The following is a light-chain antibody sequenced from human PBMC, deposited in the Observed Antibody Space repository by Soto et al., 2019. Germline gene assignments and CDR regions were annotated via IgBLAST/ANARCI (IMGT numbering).Light chain of an antibody. CDR3: ETWDSDTPKV. CDR2: LERSGSY. J-gene: IGLJ3*02. V-gene: IGLV4-60*02. Sequence: QSVLTQSSSASASLGSSVKLTCTLSSGHSSYIIAWHQQQPGKAPRYLMKLERSGSYNKGSGVPDRFSGSSSGADRYLTISNLQFEDEADYYCETWDSDTPKVFGGGTQLTVL. CDR1: SGHSSYI.